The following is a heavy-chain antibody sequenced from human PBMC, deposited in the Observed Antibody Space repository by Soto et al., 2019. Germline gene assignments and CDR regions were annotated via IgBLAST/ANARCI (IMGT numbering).Heavy chain of an antibody. CDR3: ATPPAYCSGGSCNFDY. J-gene: IGHJ4*02. Sequence: GGYLRISCAASGFTFSSYAMSWVRQAPGKGLEWVSAISGSGGSTYYADSVKGRFTISRDNSKNTLYLQMNSLRAEDTAVYYCATPPAYCSGGSCNFDYWGQGTLVTVSS. CDR1: GFTFSSYA. CDR2: ISGSGGST. D-gene: IGHD2-15*01. V-gene: IGHV3-23*01.